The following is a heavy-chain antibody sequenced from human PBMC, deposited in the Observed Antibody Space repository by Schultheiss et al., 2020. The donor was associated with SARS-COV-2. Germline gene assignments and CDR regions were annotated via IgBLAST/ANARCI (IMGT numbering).Heavy chain of an antibody. J-gene: IGHJ6*02. D-gene: IGHD3-3*01. V-gene: IGHV3-21*01. Sequence: GGSLRLSCAASGFTVSSNYMSWVRQAPGKGLEWVSSISSSSSYIYYADSVKGRFTISRDNAKNSLYLQMNSLRAEDTAVYYCARDNYDFWSVTGGMDVWGQGTTVTVSS. CDR2: ISSSSSYI. CDR3: ARDNYDFWSVTGGMDV. CDR1: GFTVSSNY.